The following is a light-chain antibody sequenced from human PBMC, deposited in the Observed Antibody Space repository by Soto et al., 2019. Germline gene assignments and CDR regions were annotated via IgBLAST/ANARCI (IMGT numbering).Light chain of an antibody. V-gene: IGLV2-18*01. CDR1: SXDFVSYNR. J-gene: IGLJ1*01. CDR2: EVR. CDR3: SLYTSDNTYV. Sequence: QSALTQPPSVSGSPGQSVTISCTGTSXDFVSYNRVSWYQQSPGSAPKLLIYEVRNRPSGVPDRFSGPKSGNTASLTISGLQTADEANYFCSLYTSDNTYVFGAGTKVTVL.